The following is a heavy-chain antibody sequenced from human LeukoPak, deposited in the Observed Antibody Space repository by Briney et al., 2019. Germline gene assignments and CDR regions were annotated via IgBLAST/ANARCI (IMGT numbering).Heavy chain of an antibody. D-gene: IGHD2-15*01. CDR3: AREKGYCSGGSCSIDD. Sequence: PGGSLRLSCAASGFTFSSYWMSWVRQAPGKGLEWVANIKQDGSEKYYVDSVKGRFTISRDNAKNSLYLQMNSLRAEDTAVYYCAREKGYCSGGSCSIDDWGQGTLVTVSS. V-gene: IGHV3-7*01. CDR2: IKQDGSEK. J-gene: IGHJ4*02. CDR1: GFTFSSYW.